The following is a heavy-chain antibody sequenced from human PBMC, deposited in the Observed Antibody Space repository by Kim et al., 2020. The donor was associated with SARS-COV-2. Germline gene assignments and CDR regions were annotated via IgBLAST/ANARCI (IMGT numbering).Heavy chain of an antibody. J-gene: IGHJ4*02. D-gene: IGHD3-10*01. CDR3: ARGTDYYGSGSLDFDY. Sequence: FQGRITMTRDTSTGTVYMELSSLRSEDTAVYYCARGTDYYGSGSLDFDYWGQGTLVTVSS. V-gene: IGHV1-46*01.